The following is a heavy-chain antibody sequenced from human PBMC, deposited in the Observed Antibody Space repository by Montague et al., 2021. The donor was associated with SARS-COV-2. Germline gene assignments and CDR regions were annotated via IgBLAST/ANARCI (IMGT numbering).Heavy chain of an antibody. V-gene: IGHV3-48*02. Sequence: SLRLSCAASGFTFSSYSMNWVRQAPGKGLQWVSYISRDSAEVYYAESVKGRFSISRDNDRSALYLQLNNLRNEDTATYYCARDSGITGADDYWGQGTLVVVSS. J-gene: IGHJ4*02. CDR2: ISRDSAEV. CDR3: ARDSGITGADDY. D-gene: IGHD1-14*01. CDR1: GFTFSSYS.